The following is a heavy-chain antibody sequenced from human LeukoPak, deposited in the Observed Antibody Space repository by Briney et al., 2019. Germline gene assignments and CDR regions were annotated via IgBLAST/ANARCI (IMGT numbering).Heavy chain of an antibody. Sequence: GGSLRLSCAASGFTFSSYAMSWVRQAPGKGLEWVSAISGSGGSTYYADSVKGRFTISRDNSKNTLYLQMNSLRAEDTAVYYCAKDKRIYYDSSGYYYPDAFDIWGQGTMVTVSS. CDR3: AKDKRIYYDSSGYYYPDAFDI. J-gene: IGHJ3*02. V-gene: IGHV3-23*01. CDR1: GFTFSSYA. CDR2: ISGSGGST. D-gene: IGHD3-22*01.